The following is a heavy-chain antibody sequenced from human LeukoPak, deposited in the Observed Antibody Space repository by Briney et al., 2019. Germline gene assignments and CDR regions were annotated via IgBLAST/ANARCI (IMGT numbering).Heavy chain of an antibody. D-gene: IGHD1-26*01. J-gene: IGHJ4*02. Sequence: GGSLRLSCAASGFTFSGYWMTWVRQAPGKGLEWVANMNQDGSEKYYVDSVKGRFTISRDNAKSSLYLQMNSLTAEDTAVYYCARDQVGPEDWGQGTLDTVSS. CDR3: ARDQVGPED. V-gene: IGHV3-7*01. CDR2: MNQDGSEK. CDR1: GFTFSGYW.